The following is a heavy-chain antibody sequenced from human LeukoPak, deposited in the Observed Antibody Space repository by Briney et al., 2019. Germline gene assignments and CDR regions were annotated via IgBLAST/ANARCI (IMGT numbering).Heavy chain of an antibody. Sequence: SETLSLTCTVSGGSISSYYWSWIRQPPGKGLEWIGYIYYSGSTYYNPSLKSRVTISVDTSKNQFSLKLSSVTAADTAVYYCVREPRKTYSMVGGGYWGQGTLVTVSS. V-gene: IGHV4-59*08. CDR2: IYYSGST. CDR1: GGSISSYY. CDR3: VREPRKTYSMVGGGY. D-gene: IGHD3-10*01. J-gene: IGHJ4*02.